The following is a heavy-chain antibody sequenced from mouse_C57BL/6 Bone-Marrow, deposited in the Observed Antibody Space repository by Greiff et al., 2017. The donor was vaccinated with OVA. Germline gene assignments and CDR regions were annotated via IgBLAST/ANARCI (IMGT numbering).Heavy chain of an antibody. CDR1: GYTFTDYY. Sequence: VQLQQSGPELVKPGASVKMSCKASGYTFTDYYMNWVKQSHGKSLEWIGDINPNNGGTSYNQKFKGKATLTVDKSSRTAYMELRSLTSECSAVYYCARPTTVVATWYFDVWGTGTTVTGSS. J-gene: IGHJ1*03. CDR3: ARPTTVVATWYFDV. CDR2: INPNNGGT. V-gene: IGHV1-26*01. D-gene: IGHD1-1*01.